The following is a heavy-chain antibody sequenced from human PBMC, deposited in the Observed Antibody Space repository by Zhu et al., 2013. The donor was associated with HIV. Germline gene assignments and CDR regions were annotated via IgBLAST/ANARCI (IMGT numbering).Heavy chain of an antibody. D-gene: IGHD6-13*01. CDR3: ARGVSSTWFFDH. CDR1: GYTFSDYY. V-gene: IGHV1-2*02. J-gene: IGHJ4*02. CDR2: INPPSGGT. Sequence: QVQLVQSGAEVKMPGASVKVSCKPSGYTFSDYYIHWLRQAPGQGLQWMGWINPPSGGTNYAQKFQGRLTMTSYMSITTAYMELGSLRSNDTATYYCARGVSSTWFFDHWGQGTLVTGLL.